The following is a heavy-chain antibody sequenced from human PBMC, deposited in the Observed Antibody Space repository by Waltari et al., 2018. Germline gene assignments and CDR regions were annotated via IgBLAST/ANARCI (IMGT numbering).Heavy chain of an antibody. V-gene: IGHV3-48*04. CDR3: ARTRASDY. CDR1: GFTFSTYT. Sequence: EVQLVESGGGLVQPGGSLRLSCAASGFTFSTYTMNWVRQAPGKGLEWVSYSSSSSSTVYYADSVKGRFTISRDNAKNSLYLQMNRLRAEDTAVYYCARTRASDYWGQGTLVTVSS. J-gene: IGHJ4*02. CDR2: SSSSSSTV.